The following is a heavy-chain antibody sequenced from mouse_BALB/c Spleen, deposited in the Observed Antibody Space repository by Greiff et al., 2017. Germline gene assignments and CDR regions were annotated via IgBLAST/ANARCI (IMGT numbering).Heavy chain of an antibody. CDR2: ISSGGST. Sequence: EVQRVESGGGLVKPGGSLKLSCAASGFTFSSYAMSWVRQTPEKRLEWVASISSGGSTYYPDSVKGRFTISRDNARNILYLQMSSLRSEDTAMYYCARGDYYGSSLYAMDYWGQGTSVTVSS. CDR1: GFTFSSYA. D-gene: IGHD1-1*01. CDR3: ARGDYYGSSLYAMDY. J-gene: IGHJ4*01. V-gene: IGHV5-6-5*01.